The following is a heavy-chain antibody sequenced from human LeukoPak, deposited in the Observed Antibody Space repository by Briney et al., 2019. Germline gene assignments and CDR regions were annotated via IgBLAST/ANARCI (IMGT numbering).Heavy chain of an antibody. D-gene: IGHD5-18*01. CDR1: GFTFSSYW. J-gene: IGHJ4*02. Sequence: GGSLRLSCAASGFTFSSYWMSWVRQAPGKGLEWVANINQDGSEKYYVDSVKGRFTISRDNAKNSLYLQMNSLRAEDTAVYYCARVDTAMAPGGYFDYWGQGTLVTVSS. CDR2: INQDGSEK. CDR3: ARVDTAMAPGGYFDY. V-gene: IGHV3-7*01.